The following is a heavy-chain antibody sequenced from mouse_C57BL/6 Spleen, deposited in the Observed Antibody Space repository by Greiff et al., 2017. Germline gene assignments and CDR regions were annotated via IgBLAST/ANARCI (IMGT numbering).Heavy chain of an antibody. J-gene: IGHJ2*01. CDR1: GYTFTSYW. CDR2: IDPTDSDT. CDR3: ARGRQPLDY. V-gene: IGHV1-52*01. D-gene: IGHD3-2*01. Sequence: QVQLQQSGAELARPGSSVKLSCKASGYTFTSYWMHWVKQRPIQGLEWIGNIDPTDSDTHYNQKFKDKATLTADKSSSTAYMQLSSLASEVSAVYYCARGRQPLDYWGQGTTLTVSS.